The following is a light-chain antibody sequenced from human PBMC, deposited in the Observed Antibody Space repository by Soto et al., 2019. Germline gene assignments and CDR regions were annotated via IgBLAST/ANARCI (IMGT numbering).Light chain of an antibody. CDR3: QQYYSTPWT. V-gene: IGKV4-1*01. Sequence: DIVMTQSPDSLAVSLGERATINCKSSQSVLYSSNNKNYLAWYQQKPGQPPKLLIYWASTRESGVPDRFSGSGSGTDFTLPISSLQAGDEAVYYCQQYYSTPWTFGQGTKVEIK. J-gene: IGKJ1*01. CDR2: WAS. CDR1: QSVLYSSNNKNY.